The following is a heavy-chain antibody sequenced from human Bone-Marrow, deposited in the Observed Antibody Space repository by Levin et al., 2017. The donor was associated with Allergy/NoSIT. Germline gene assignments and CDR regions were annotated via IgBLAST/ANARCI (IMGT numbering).Heavy chain of an antibody. J-gene: IGHJ4*02. Sequence: GESLKISCAASGFTFSSYSMNWVRQAPGKGLEWVSYISSSSSTIYYADSVKGRFTISRDNAKNSLYLQMNSLRAEDTAVYYCARDPTAILFSGYYFDYWGQGTLVTVSS. CDR2: ISSSSSTI. CDR3: ARDPTAILFSGYYFDY. CDR1: GFTFSSYS. D-gene: IGHD2-21*02. V-gene: IGHV3-48*04.